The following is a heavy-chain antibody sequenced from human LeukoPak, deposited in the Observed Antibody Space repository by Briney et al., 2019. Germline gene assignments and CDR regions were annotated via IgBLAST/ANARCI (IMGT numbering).Heavy chain of an antibody. CDR2: INPNSGGT. CDR3: ARDPSGYSYGYYYYYMDV. Sequence: GASVKVSCKASGYTFTSYYMHWVRQAPGQGLEWMGWINPNSGGTNYAQKFQGRVTMTRDTSISTAYMELSRLRSDDTAVYYCARDPSGYSYGYYYYYMDVWGKGTTVTVSS. CDR1: GYTFTSYY. V-gene: IGHV1-2*02. D-gene: IGHD5-18*01. J-gene: IGHJ6*03.